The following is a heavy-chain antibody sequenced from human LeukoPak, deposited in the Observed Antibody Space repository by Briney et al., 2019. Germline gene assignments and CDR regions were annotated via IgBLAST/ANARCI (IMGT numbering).Heavy chain of an antibody. Sequence: ASVKVSCKASGYTFTSNYIHWVRQAPGQGLEWMGMIYPRDGSTNYAQKLQGRVTMTTDTSTSTAYMELRSLRSDDTAVYYCARVWAAEQWLVDWGQGTLVTVSP. CDR2: IYPRDGST. CDR1: GYTFTSNY. D-gene: IGHD6-19*01. CDR3: ARVWAAEQWLVD. V-gene: IGHV1-46*01. J-gene: IGHJ4*02.